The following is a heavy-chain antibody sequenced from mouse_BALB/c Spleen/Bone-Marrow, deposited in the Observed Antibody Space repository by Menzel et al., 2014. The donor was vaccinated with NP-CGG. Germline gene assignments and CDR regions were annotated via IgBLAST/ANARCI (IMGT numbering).Heavy chain of an antibody. CDR1: GFAFSSYD. Sequence: EVKLMESGGGLVKPGGSLKLSCAASGFAFSSYDMSWVRQTPEKRLEWVAYISSGGGSTYYPDTVKGRFTISRDNAKNTLYLQMNTLKSETTAMYYCARRLYYYGSSPLYTMDYWGQGTSVTDSS. J-gene: IGHJ4*01. CDR3: ARRLYYYGSSPLYTMDY. CDR2: ISSGGGST. D-gene: IGHD1-1*01. V-gene: IGHV5-12-1*01.